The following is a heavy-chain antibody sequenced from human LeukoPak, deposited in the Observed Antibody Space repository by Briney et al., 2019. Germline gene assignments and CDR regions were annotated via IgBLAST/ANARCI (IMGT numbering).Heavy chain of an antibody. D-gene: IGHD7-27*01. CDR3: AKDRGNWGYAFDI. J-gene: IGHJ3*02. CDR1: GFTFSSYW. CDR2: ISAGGTNT. Sequence: PGGSLRLSCAASGFTFSSYWMSWVRQAPGKGLEWVSAISAGGTNTKNADSVKGRFTISRDKSNNTLYLQMNSLRAEDTALYYCAKDRGNWGYAFDIWSQGTMVTVSS. V-gene: IGHV3-23*01.